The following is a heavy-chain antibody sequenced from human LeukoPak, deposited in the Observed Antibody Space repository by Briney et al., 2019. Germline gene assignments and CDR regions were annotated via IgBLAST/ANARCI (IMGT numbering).Heavy chain of an antibody. J-gene: IGHJ4*02. V-gene: IGHV3-7*01. CDR1: GFTFSSYW. Sequence: RGGSLRLSCAASGFTFSSYWMSWVRQSPGKGREWWANIKQDGREKNYVDSVKGRFTISSDNAKNSLYLQMNSLIAEDPAVYYCARDRGYGFDYWGQGTLVTVSS. D-gene: IGHD5-18*01. CDR2: IKQDGREK. CDR3: ARDRGYGFDY.